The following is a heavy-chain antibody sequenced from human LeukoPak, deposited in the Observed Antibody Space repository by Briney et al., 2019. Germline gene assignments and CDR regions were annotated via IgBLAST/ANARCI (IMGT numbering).Heavy chain of an antibody. CDR3: ARGSYGSGSYYIANWFDP. Sequence: PGGSLRLSCAASGFTFSSYEMNWVRQAPGKGLEWVSYISSSGSTIYYADSVKGRFTISRDNAKNSLYLQMNSLRAEDTAVYYCARGSYGSGSYYIANWFDPWGQGTLVTVSS. CDR2: ISSSGSTI. V-gene: IGHV3-48*03. J-gene: IGHJ5*02. D-gene: IGHD3-10*01. CDR1: GFTFSSYE.